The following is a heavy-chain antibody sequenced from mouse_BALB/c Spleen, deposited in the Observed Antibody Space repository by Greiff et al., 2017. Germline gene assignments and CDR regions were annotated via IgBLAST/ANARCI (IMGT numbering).Heavy chain of an antibody. CDR3: ARYGNYVDY. CDR2: IRNKANGYTT. V-gene: IGHV7-3*02. CDR1: GFTFTDYY. J-gene: IGHJ2*01. Sequence: EVQVVESGGGLVQPGGSLRLSCATSGFTFTDYYMSWVRQPPGKALEWLGFIRNKANGYTTEYSASVKGRFTISRDNSQSILYLQMNTLRAEDSATYYCARYGNYVDYWGQGTTLTVSS.